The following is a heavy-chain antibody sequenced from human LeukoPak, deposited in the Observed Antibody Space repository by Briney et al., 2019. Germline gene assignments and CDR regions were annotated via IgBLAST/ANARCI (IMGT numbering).Heavy chain of an antibody. Sequence: PSETLSLTCTVSGGSICSYYRSWIRQPAGKGLEWIGRIYTSGSTNYNPSLKSRVTMSVDTSKNQFSLKLSSVTAADTAVYYCARLNTDCSSTSCYNWFDPWGQGTLVTVSS. J-gene: IGHJ5*02. D-gene: IGHD2-2*01. CDR3: ARLNTDCSSTSCYNWFDP. V-gene: IGHV4-4*07. CDR2: IYTSGST. CDR1: GGSICSYY.